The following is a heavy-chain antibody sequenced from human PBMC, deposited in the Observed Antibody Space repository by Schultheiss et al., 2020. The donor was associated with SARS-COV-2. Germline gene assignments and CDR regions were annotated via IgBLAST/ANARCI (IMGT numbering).Heavy chain of an antibody. Sequence: GGSLRLSCAASGFTFSSYWMHWVRQAPGKGLVWVSRINSDGSSTSYADSVKGRFTISRDNAKNTLYLQMNSLRAEDTAVYYCARTANWGNYYYYYYMDVWGKGTTVTVSS. CDR1: GFTFSSYW. V-gene: IGHV3-74*01. D-gene: IGHD7-27*01. CDR2: INSDGSST. CDR3: ARTANWGNYYYYYYMDV. J-gene: IGHJ6*03.